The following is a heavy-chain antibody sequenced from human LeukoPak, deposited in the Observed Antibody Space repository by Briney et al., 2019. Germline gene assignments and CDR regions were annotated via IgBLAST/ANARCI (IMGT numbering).Heavy chain of an antibody. CDR1: GGSISSGDYY. Sequence: KTSETLSLTCTVSGGSISSGDYYWSWIRQPPGKGLEWIGYIYYSGSTYYNPSLKSRVTISVDTSKNQFSLKLSSVTAADTAVYYCALEGGCYLFDYWGQGTLVTVSS. D-gene: IGHD1-26*01. CDR3: ALEGGCYLFDY. CDR2: IYYSGST. V-gene: IGHV4-30-4*01. J-gene: IGHJ4*02.